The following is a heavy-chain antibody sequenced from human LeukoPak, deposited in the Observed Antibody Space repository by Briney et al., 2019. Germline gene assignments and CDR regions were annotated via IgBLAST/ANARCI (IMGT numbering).Heavy chain of an antibody. Sequence: PGGSLRLSCAASGFTFSSYGMHWVRQAPGKGLEWVAVISYDGSNKYYADSEKGRFTISRDNSKNTLYLQMNSLRAEDTAVYYCASLGIAVAGPALAYFDYWGQGTLVTVSS. CDR3: ASLGIAVAGPALAYFDY. D-gene: IGHD6-19*01. V-gene: IGHV3-30*03. J-gene: IGHJ4*02. CDR1: GFTFSSYG. CDR2: ISYDGSNK.